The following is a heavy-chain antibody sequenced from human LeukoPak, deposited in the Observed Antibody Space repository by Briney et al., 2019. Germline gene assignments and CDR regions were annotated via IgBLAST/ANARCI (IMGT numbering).Heavy chain of an antibody. J-gene: IGHJ4*02. CDR3: ARDGRFEY. Sequence: GGSLRLSCAASGFTFSNYAMSWVRQAPGEGLEWVSGVGNSGGGTYYADSVKGRFTISRDNSKNTLYLQMDSLRAEDTAVYYCARDGRFEYWGQGTLVTVSS. D-gene: IGHD3/OR15-3a*01. V-gene: IGHV3-23*01. CDR1: GFTFSNYA. CDR2: VGNSGGGT.